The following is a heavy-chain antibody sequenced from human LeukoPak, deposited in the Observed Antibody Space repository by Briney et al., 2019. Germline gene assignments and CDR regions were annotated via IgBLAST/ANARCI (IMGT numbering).Heavy chain of an antibody. CDR3: AKNRRLTIFGVVFTEFDY. D-gene: IGHD3-3*01. V-gene: IGHV3-23*01. Sequence: GGSLRLSCAASGFTFSSYAMSWVRQVPGKGLEWVSHISGSGDRTYYADSVKGRFTISRDRSKNTLFLQMNSLRVEDTAVYYCAKNRRLTIFGVVFTEFDYWGQGTLVTVSS. J-gene: IGHJ4*02. CDR2: ISGSGDRT. CDR1: GFTFSSYA.